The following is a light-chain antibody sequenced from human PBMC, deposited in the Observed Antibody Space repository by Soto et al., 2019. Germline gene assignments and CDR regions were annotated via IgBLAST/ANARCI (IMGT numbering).Light chain of an antibody. CDR1: QSVSSSY. J-gene: IGKJ1*01. CDR3: QQYGQGT. V-gene: IGKV3-20*01. CDR2: GAS. Sequence: EIVLTQSPGTLSLSPGERATLSCRASQSVSSSYLAWYQQKPGQAPRLLIYGASSRATGIPDRFSGSGSGTDFTLTISRLEPEDFAVYYCQQYGQGTLGQGTKVEIK.